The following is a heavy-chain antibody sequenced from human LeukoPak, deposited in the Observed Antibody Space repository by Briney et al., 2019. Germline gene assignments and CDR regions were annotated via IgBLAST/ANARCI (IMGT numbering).Heavy chain of an antibody. V-gene: IGHV1-69*01. Sequence: GSSVKVSCTASGGTFSSYATSWVRQAPGQGLEWMGGIIPIFGTANYAQKFQGRVTITADESTSTAYMELSSLRSEDTAVYYCARSRSSGWVTAYYYYYGMDVWGQGTTVTVSS. CDR3: ARSRSSGWVTAYYYYYGMDV. D-gene: IGHD6-19*01. J-gene: IGHJ6*02. CDR1: GGTFSSYA. CDR2: IIPIFGTA.